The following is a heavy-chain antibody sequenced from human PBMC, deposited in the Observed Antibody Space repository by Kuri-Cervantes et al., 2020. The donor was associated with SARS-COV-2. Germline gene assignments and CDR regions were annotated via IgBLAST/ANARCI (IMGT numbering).Heavy chain of an antibody. J-gene: IGHJ6*02. V-gene: IGHV4-30-2*01. Sequence: LSCAVSGGSISSGGYSWSWIRQPPGKGLEWIGYIYHSGSTYYNPSLKSRVTISVDRSKNQFSLKLSSVTAADTAVYYCARGAARPYYYYGMDVGGQGTTVTVSS. D-gene: IGHD6-6*01. CDR2: IYHSGST. CDR1: GGSISSGGYS. CDR3: ARGAARPYYYYGMDV.